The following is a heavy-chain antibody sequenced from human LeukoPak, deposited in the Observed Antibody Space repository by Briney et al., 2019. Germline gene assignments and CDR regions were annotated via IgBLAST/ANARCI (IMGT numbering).Heavy chain of an antibody. CDR1: GYTFSTYW. D-gene: IGHD6-13*01. V-gene: IGHV3-7*04. J-gene: IGHJ6*02. CDR3: AREIPQQLVAMDV. Sequence: GGSLRLSCAASGYTFSTYWMSWVRQAPGKGLEWLANIKEDGTGKNHVDSVKGRFTISRDNAKNSLYLQMNGLRAEATAVYYCAREIPQQLVAMDVWGQGTTVTVSS. CDR2: IKEDGTGK.